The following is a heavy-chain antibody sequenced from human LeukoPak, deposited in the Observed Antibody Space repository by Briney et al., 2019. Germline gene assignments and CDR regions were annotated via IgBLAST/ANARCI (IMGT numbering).Heavy chain of an antibody. CDR1: GLAFPDYY. CDR3: ASSRTPGDGYVGRPFDY. D-gene: IGHD5-24*01. Sequence: GGSLRLSCAAPGLAFPDYYMSGIGQGPGKGLGWVSYISSRSLYTKYADSANARFTSSRANATNSPHLQMNSLRAEGTAVYYCASSRTPGDGYVGRPFDYWGEGKLWSVSS. CDR2: ISSRSLYT. V-gene: IGHV3-11*06. J-gene: IGHJ4*02.